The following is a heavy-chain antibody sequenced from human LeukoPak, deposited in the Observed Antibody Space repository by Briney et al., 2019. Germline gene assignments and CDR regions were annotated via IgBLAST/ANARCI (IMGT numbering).Heavy chain of an antibody. CDR2: IIPIFGTA. V-gene: IGHV1-69*01. CDR1: GGTFISYA. J-gene: IGHJ4*02. CDR3: ARGGISLVDYGVYYFDY. Sequence: SVKVSCKASGGTFISYAISWVRQAPGQGLEWMGGIIPIFGTANYAQKFQGRVTITADESTSTAYMELSSLRSEDTAVYYCARGGISLVDYGVYYFDYWGQGTLVTVSS. D-gene: IGHD3-16*01.